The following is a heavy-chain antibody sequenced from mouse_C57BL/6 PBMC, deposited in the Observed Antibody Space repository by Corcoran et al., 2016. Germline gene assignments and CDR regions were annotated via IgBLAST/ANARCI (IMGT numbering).Heavy chain of an antibody. V-gene: IGHV1-81*01. CDR2: IYPRSGNT. Sequence: QVQLQPSGAELARPGASVKLSCKASGYTFTSYGISWVKQRTGQGLEWIGEIYPRSGNTYYNEKFKGKATLTADKSSSTAYMELRSLTSEDSAVYFCVSPELGAMDYWGQGTSVTVSS. CDR3: VSPELGAMDY. J-gene: IGHJ4*01. D-gene: IGHD4-1*01. CDR1: GYTFTSYG.